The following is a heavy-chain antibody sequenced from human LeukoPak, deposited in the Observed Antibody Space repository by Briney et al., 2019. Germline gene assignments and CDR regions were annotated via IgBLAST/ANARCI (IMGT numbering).Heavy chain of an antibody. CDR1: GFSFGDYA. J-gene: IGHJ4*02. V-gene: IGHV3-49*04. CDR3: IRGIVGSCSGGSCYYFDY. CDR2: IKSKGYGGTI. D-gene: IGHD2-15*01. Sequence: GGSLRLSCTASGFSFGDYAMSWARQAPGKGLEWVGFIKSKGYGGTIEYAASVKDRFTISRDDSESIAYLQMNSLKIEDTAIYYCIRGIVGSCSGGSCYYFDYWGQGTLVTVSS.